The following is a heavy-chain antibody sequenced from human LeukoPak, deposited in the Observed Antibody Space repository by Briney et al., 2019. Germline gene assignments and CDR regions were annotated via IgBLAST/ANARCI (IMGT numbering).Heavy chain of an antibody. D-gene: IGHD3-3*02. V-gene: IGHV1-69*13. CDR1: GGTFSSYA. CDR2: IIPIFGTA. Sequence: AASVKVSCKASGGTFSSYAISWVRQAPGQGLEWMGGIIPIFGTANYAQKFQGRVTITADESTSTAYMELSSLRSEDTAVYYCARGLALSPGAFHYWGQGTLVTVSS. CDR3: ARGLALSPGAFHY. J-gene: IGHJ4*02.